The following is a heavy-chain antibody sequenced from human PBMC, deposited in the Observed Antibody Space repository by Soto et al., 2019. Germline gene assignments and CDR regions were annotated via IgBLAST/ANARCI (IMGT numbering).Heavy chain of an antibody. D-gene: IGHD6-6*01. CDR2: IYYSGST. CDR1: GGSISSYY. V-gene: IGHV4-30-4*01. CDR3: ARVGYSSSSRGFVYYYYGMDV. Sequence: PSETLSLTCTVSGGSISSYYWSWIRQPPGKGLEWIGYIYYSGSTYYNPSLKSRVTISVDTSKNQFSLKLSSVTAADTAVYYCARVGYSSSSRGFVYYYYGMDVWGQGTTVTVSS. J-gene: IGHJ6*02.